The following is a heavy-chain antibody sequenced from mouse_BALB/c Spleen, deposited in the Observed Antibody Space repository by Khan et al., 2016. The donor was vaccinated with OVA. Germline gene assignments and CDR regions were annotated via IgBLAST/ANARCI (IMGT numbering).Heavy chain of an antibody. CDR3: SRVGYSGTMDC. CDR2: INTYTGEP. CDR1: GFTFTNYG. J-gene: IGHJ4*01. D-gene: IGHD2-14*01. V-gene: IGHV9-3-1*01. Sequence: LVESGPELKKPGETVQISCKASGFTFTNYGMNWVKQAPGKGLKWMGWINTYTGEPTFADDFKGRVAFSLATYASTAYLQINSLNNEDTATYFCSRVGYSGTMDCWGQGTSVTVSS.